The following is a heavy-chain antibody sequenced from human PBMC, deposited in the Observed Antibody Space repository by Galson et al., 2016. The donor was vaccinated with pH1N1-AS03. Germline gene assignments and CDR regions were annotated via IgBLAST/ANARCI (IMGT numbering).Heavy chain of an antibody. CDR3: ARLRVVVVPAALGGSDYFDS. CDR2: IYSGGIT. CDR1: GFTVSSNY. J-gene: IGHJ4*02. D-gene: IGHD2-2*01. V-gene: IGHV3-53*01. Sequence: LRLSCAASGFTVSSNYMSWVRQAPGKGLEWVSVIYSGGITYYADSVKGRFTISRDSSKNTLYLQMNSLRAEDTAVYYCARLRVVVVPAALGGSDYFDSWGQGTLVIVSS.